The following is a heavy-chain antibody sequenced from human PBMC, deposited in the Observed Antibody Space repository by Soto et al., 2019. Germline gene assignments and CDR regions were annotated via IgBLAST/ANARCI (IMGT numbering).Heavy chain of an antibody. CDR2: ISYSGSA. V-gene: IGHV4-61*01. CDR3: ARGVGFGYYYYHMDL. J-gene: IGHJ6*01. D-gene: IGHD3-10*01. CDR1: GGSVSNISDY. Sequence: SETLSLTCTVSGGSVSNISDYWSWVRQPPGKGLEWIGYISYSGSADYNPSLGSRVTISLDTSKNQFSLKLSSVTTAHTAVYYCARGVGFGYYYYHMDLWGQGTTVTVYS.